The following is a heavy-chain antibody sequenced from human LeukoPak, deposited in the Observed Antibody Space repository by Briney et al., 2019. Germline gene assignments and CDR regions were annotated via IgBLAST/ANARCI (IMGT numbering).Heavy chain of an antibody. J-gene: IGHJ5*02. CDR2: INTDGSST. Sequence: GGSLRLSCAASGFTFSSYWMHWVRQAPGKGLVWVSRINTDGSSTTYADSVKGRFTISRDNAKNTLYLQMNSLRAEDTAVYYCAREYLRNSTSLSWGQGTLVTVSS. D-gene: IGHD2/OR15-2a*01. V-gene: IGHV3-74*01. CDR3: AREYLRNSTSLS. CDR1: GFTFSSYW.